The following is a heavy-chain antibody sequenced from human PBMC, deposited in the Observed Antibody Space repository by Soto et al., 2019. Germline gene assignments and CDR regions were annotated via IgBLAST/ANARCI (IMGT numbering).Heavy chain of an antibody. Sequence: ASVKVSCKASGYTFTSYDINWVRQATGQGLEWMGWMNPNSGNTGYAQKFQGRVAITADESTRTSYMELRSLRSGDTAVYYCARGWGYDTSDYYYAYWGQGTLVTVSS. CDR2: MNPNSGNT. J-gene: IGHJ4*02. V-gene: IGHV1-8*01. CDR3: ARGWGYDTSDYYYAY. D-gene: IGHD3-22*01. CDR1: GYTFTSYD.